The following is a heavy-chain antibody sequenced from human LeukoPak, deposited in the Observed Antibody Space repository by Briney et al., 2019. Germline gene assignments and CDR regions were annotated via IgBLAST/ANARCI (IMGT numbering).Heavy chain of an antibody. Sequence: AASVKVSCKASGYTFTSYYIHWVRQAPGQGLEWMGIIYPGGGSTSYAQKFQGRVTMTREMSTSTVYMELSSLRSEDTAVYYCARDNDFDYWGQGTLVTVSS. J-gene: IGHJ4*02. CDR1: GYTFTSYY. CDR2: IYPGGGST. V-gene: IGHV1-46*01. CDR3: ARDNDFDY. D-gene: IGHD2-8*01.